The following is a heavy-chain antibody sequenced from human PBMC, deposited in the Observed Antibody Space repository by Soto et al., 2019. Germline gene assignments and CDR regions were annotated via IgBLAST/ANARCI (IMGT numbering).Heavy chain of an antibody. D-gene: IGHD6-6*01. J-gene: IGHJ3*02. CDR2: INRDGSDK. CDR1: GFTFNAYW. V-gene: IGHV3-7*05. CDR3: VRGRTEYGTYGSSSDEDFDI. Sequence: EVQLVESGGGLVQPGGSLRLSCAASGFTFNAYWMTWVRQAPGKGLEWVANINRDGSDKNYVDSVKGRFTVSRDNAKNSLHLQMYTLRAVDAAVYCCVRGRTEYGTYGSSSDEDFDIWGQGTEVTVSS.